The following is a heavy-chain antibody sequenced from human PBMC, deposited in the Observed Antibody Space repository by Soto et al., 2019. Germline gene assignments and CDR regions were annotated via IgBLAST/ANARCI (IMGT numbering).Heavy chain of an antibody. CDR2: ISYSGNT. Sequence: LTCSVSGDSISSSSYHWGWIRQPPGKGLEWIGTISYSGNTYYKSSLKSRVTISVDTSKNQFSLKLSSVTAADTAVYYCASTRLVATSVWYWGQGTLVTVSS. CDR1: GDSISSSSYH. CDR3: ASTRLVATSVWY. D-gene: IGHD5-12*01. V-gene: IGHV4-39*01. J-gene: IGHJ4*02.